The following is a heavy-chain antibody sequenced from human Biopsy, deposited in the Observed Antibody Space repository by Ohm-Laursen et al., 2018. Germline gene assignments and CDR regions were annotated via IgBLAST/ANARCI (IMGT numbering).Heavy chain of an antibody. CDR1: GFTFSTHW. J-gene: IGHJ4*02. CDR2: IKSDGSEK. V-gene: IGHV3-7*01. Sequence: SLRLSCAASGFTFSTHWMSWVRQAPGEGLEWVATIKSDGSEKYYVDSVKGRFTISRDNSKSSLSLQMNSLRGEDTAVYYCARAPFGSGSYSEFDYWGQGSLVTVSS. CDR3: ARAPFGSGSYSEFDY. D-gene: IGHD3-22*01.